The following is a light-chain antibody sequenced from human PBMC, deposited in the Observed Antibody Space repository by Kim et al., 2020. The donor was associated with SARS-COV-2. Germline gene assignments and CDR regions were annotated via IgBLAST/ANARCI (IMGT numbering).Light chain of an antibody. CDR3: QHRADWPRT. CDR1: ESVSDF. J-gene: IGKJ1*01. Sequence: LSQGERATRSCRASESVSDFLVWYQLRPGQAPRLLIYEASKRAPGSQARFSGSGSGTEFTLTVSSLEPEDFAVYYCQHRADWPRTFGQGTKVDIK. CDR2: EAS. V-gene: IGKV3-11*01.